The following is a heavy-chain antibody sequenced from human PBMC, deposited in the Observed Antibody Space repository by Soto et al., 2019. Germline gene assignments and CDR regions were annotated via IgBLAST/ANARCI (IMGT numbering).Heavy chain of an antibody. CDR3: ARHTQKGLFRSPGMDV. CDR2: IYSGDSDT. D-gene: IGHD2-21*01. Sequence: ESPKTPCTGPGSSFPSYWIGWVRQMPGQGLEWRGIIYSGDSDTRYSPSFQGQVTISADKSISTAYLQWSSLKASDTAMYYCARHTQKGLFRSPGMDVWGQGTTVTVSS. CDR1: GSSFPSYW. V-gene: IGHV5-51*01. J-gene: IGHJ6*02.